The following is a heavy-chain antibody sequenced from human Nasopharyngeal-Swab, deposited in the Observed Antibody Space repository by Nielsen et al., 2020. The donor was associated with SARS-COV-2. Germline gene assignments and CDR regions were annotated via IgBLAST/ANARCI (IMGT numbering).Heavy chain of an antibody. CDR1: GFTFSSYA. D-gene: IGHD2-21*02. V-gene: IGHV3-23*01. Sequence: GGSLRLSCAASGFTFSSYAMSWVRQAPGKGLEWVSSISSSGGSTYYADSAKGRFTISRDNSKSTLSLQMNSLRAEDTAVYYCAKEVALLPLDAFDIWGQGTMVTVSS. J-gene: IGHJ3*02. CDR3: AKEVALLPLDAFDI. CDR2: ISSSGGST.